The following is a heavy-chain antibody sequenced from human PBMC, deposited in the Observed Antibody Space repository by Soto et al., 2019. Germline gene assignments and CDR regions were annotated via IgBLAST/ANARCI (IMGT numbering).Heavy chain of an antibody. D-gene: IGHD4-17*01. CDR1: GFTFSSYA. CDR2: ISYDGSNK. J-gene: IGHJ4*02. V-gene: IGHV3-30-3*01. Sequence: QVQLVESGGGVVQPGRSLRLSCAASGFTFSSYAMHWVRQAPGKGLEWVAVISYDGSNKYYSDSVKGRFTISRDNSKNTLSLQMNSLRAEDTAVYYCARSTVVTPYYFDYWGQGTLVTVSS. CDR3: ARSTVVTPYYFDY.